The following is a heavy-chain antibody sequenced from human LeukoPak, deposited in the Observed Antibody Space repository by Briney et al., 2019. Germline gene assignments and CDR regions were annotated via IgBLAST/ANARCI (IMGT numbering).Heavy chain of an antibody. CDR1: GGTFSSYA. D-gene: IGHD4-11*01. CDR2: IIPIFGTA. V-gene: IGHV1-69*05. CDR3: ATAGTLTFGRAFDI. J-gene: IGHJ3*02. Sequence: GASVKVSCKASGGTFSSYAISWVRQAPGQGLEWMGGIIPIFGTANYAQKFQGGVTITTDESTSTAYMELSSLRSEDTAVYYCATAGTLTFGRAFDIWGQGTMVTVSS.